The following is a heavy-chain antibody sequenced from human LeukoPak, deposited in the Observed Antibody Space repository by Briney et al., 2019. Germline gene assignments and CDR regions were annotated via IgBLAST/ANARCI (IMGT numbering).Heavy chain of an antibody. D-gene: IGHD1-26*01. CDR1: GFTFSSYA. Sequence: PGGSLRLSCAASGFTFSSYAMNWVRQAPGKGLEWISYISTSSSAIYYADSVKGRFTVSRDNAKNSLYLQMNSLRDEDTAVYYCARCSGHYWREFDYRGLGTLVTVSS. CDR3: ARCSGHYWREFDY. V-gene: IGHV3-48*02. CDR2: ISTSSSAI. J-gene: IGHJ4*02.